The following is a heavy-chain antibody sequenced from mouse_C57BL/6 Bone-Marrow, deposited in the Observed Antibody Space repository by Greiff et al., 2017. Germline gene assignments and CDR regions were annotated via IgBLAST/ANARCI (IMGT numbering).Heavy chain of an antibody. CDR3: EKSGHYDGSGYDY. J-gene: IGHJ2*01. Sequence: VQLQQSGPELVKPGASVKISCKASGYSFTDYNMNWVKQSNGKSLEWIGVINPNYGTTSYNQKFKGKATLTVDQSSSTAYMQLNSLTSEDSAVYSCEKSGHYDGSGYDYWGQGTTLTVSS. CDR2: INPNYGTT. CDR1: GYSFTDYN. D-gene: IGHD1-1*01. V-gene: IGHV1-39*01.